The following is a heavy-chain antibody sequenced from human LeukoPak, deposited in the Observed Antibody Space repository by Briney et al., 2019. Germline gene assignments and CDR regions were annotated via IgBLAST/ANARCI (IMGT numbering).Heavy chain of an antibody. CDR2: ISAYNGNT. CDR1: GYTFTSYG. D-gene: IGHD3-22*01. CDR3: ARDLVRYYDSSGYYSLHY. V-gene: IGHV1-18*01. J-gene: IGHJ4*02. Sequence: ASVKVSCKASGYTFTSYGISWVRQAPGQGLEWMGWISAYNGNTSYAQKFQGRVTMTRDTSTSTVYMELSSLRSEDTAVYYCARDLVRYYDSSGYYSLHYWGQGTLVTVSS.